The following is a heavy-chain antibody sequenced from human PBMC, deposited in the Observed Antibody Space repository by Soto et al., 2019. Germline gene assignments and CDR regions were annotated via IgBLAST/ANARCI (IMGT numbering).Heavy chain of an antibody. CDR3: AKALYGGFTY. CDR2: ISGSGDST. J-gene: IGHJ4*02. CDR1: GFTFSVYA. D-gene: IGHD3-10*01. Sequence: EVRLLESGGGLVQPGGSLRLSCAASGFTFSVYAMSWVRQAPGKGLEWVSGISGSGDSTHYADSVKGRFTLSRDNSKSMLYLQTNSLRAEDPAIYYCAKALYGGFTYWGQGTLVTVSS. V-gene: IGHV3-23*01.